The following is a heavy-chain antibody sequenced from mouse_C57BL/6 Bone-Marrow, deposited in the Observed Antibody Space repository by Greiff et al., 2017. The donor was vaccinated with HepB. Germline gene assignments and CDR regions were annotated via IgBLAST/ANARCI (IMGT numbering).Heavy chain of an antibody. CDR2: IRNKANGYTT. V-gene: IGHV7-3*01. D-gene: IGHD1-2*01. CDR1: GFTFTDYY. Sequence: EVHLVESGGGLVQPGGSLSLSCAASGFTFTDYYMSWVRQPPGKALEWLGFIRNKANGYTTEYSASVKGRFTISRDNSQSILYLQMNALRAEDSATYYCARSPRLRRGYFDVWGTGTTVTVSS. J-gene: IGHJ1*03. CDR3: ARSPRLRRGYFDV.